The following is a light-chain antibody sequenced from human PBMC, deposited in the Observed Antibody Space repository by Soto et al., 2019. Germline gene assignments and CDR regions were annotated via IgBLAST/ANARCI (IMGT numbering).Light chain of an antibody. V-gene: IGKV3-15*01. Sequence: EIVLTQSPATLSVSQGERATLSCRTSQHVSSNLTWSQHKPGQAPRLLMYGASTRADGVPARFSGGGFGTDFTLTISSLESEDVAVYYCLQYSNWPETFGLGTKVEI. CDR2: GAS. J-gene: IGKJ1*01. CDR1: QHVSSN. CDR3: LQYSNWPET.